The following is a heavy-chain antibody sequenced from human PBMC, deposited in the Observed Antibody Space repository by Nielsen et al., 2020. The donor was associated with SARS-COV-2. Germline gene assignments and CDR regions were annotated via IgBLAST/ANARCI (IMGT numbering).Heavy chain of an antibody. D-gene: IGHD6-25*01. CDR3: ARSGHYYYYMDV. Sequence: GESLKISCAASGFTVSSNYMSWVRQAPGKGLEWVSVIYSGGSTYYADSVKGRFTISRDNSKNTLYLQMNSLRAEDTAVYYCARSGHYYYYMDVWGKGTTVTVSS. V-gene: IGHV3-53*01. CDR2: IYSGGST. CDR1: GFTVSSNY. J-gene: IGHJ6*03.